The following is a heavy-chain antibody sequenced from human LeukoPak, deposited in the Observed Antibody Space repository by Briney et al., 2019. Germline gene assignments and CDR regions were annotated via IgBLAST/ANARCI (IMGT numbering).Heavy chain of an antibody. J-gene: IGHJ6*02. CDR1: GYTLTELS. CDR2: FDPEDGET. CDR3: ARGIFGAARHYYYYGMDV. D-gene: IGHD6-6*01. V-gene: IGHV1-24*01. Sequence: GASVKVSCKVSGYTLTELSMHWVRQAPGKGLEWMGGFDPEDGETIYAQKFQGRVTMTRNTSISTAYMELSSLRSEDTAVYYCARGIFGAARHYYYYGMDVWGQGTTVTVSS.